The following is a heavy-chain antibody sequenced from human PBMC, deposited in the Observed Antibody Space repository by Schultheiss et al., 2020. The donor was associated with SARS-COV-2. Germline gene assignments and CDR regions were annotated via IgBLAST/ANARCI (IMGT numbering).Heavy chain of an antibody. CDR1: GYTFTGYY. CDR3: ARGRVYYGSGSYSKIAFDY. Sequence: ASVKVSCKASGYTFTGYYMHWVRQAPGQGLEWMGWINPNSGNTGYAQKFQGRVTMTRNTSISTAYMELSSLRSEDTAVYYCARGRVYYGSGSYSKIAFDYWGQGTLVTVSS. CDR2: INPNSGNT. J-gene: IGHJ4*02. D-gene: IGHD3-10*01. V-gene: IGHV1-8*02.